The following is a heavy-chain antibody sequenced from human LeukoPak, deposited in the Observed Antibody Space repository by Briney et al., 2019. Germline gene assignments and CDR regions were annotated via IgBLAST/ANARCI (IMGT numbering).Heavy chain of an antibody. D-gene: IGHD6-19*01. CDR3: ARLVSRIALAGADY. J-gene: IGHJ4*02. CDR2: ISRSSTYI. V-gene: IGHV3-21*06. Sequence: VGSPRLSCAASGFTFSSYSMNWVRQAPGKGLEWVSSISRSSTYICYADSVKGRFTVSRDNAENSLYLQMNSLRAEDTAVYYCARLVSRIALAGADYWGQGTLVTVSS. CDR1: GFTFSSYS.